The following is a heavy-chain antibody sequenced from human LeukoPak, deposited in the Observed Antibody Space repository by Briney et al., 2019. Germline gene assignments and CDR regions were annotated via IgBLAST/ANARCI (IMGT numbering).Heavy chain of an antibody. CDR2: IKQDGSEK. D-gene: IGHD3-3*01. Sequence: GGSLRLSCVASGFTFNSYWMNWVRQAPGKGLEWVANIKQDGSEKYYVDSVKGRFTISRDNAKNSLYLQMNSLRAEDTAVYYCAKPITISGATDAFDIWGHGTMVTVSS. CDR1: GFTFNSYW. V-gene: IGHV3-7*01. J-gene: IGHJ3*02. CDR3: AKPITISGATDAFDI.